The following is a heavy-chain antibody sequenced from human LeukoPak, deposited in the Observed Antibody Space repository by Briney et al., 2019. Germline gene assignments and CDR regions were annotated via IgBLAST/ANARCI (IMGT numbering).Heavy chain of an antibody. Sequence: GGSLRLSCAASGFIFSTYAMNWVRQAPGKGLEWVSSISGGGETTYYADSAKGRFTISRDNSQNTLYLQMNSLRAEDTAVYYCARDYADYVGYFFFDYWGQGTLVTVSS. J-gene: IGHJ4*02. CDR1: GFIFSTYA. D-gene: IGHD4-17*01. CDR2: ISGGGETT. CDR3: ARDYADYVGYFFFDY. V-gene: IGHV3-23*01.